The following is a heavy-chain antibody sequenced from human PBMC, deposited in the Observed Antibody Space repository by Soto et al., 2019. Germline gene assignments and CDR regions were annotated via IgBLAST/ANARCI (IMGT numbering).Heavy chain of an antibody. CDR1: GFTVSSNY. D-gene: IGHD3-3*01. CDR3: RCDFRSGYYIMEDL. V-gene: IGHV3-53*01. Sequence: GGSLRLSCAASGFTVSSNYMSWVRQAPGKGLEWVSVIYSGGSTYYADSVKGRFTISRDNSKNTLYLQMNSLRAEDTAVYYCRCDFRSGYYIMEDLWGQGTTVTVSS. J-gene: IGHJ6*02. CDR2: IYSGGST.